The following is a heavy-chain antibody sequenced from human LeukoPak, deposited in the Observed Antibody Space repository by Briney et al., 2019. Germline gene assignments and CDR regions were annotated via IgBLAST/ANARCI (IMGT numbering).Heavy chain of an antibody. CDR2: INSDGSST. D-gene: IGHD6-19*01. CDR3: AREGSDWNYYYYMDV. Sequence: PGGSLRLSCAASGFTFSSYWMHWVRHAPGKGLVWVSRINSDGSSTSYADSVKGRFTISRDNAKNTLYLQMNSLRAEDTAVYYCAREGSDWNYYYYMDVWGKGTTVTISS. V-gene: IGHV3-74*01. J-gene: IGHJ6*03. CDR1: GFTFSSYW.